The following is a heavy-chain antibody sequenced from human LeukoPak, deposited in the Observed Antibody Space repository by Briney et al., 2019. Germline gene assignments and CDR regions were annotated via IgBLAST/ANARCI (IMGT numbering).Heavy chain of an antibody. D-gene: IGHD1-26*01. V-gene: IGHV4-59*01. CDR1: GGSISSYY. CDR2: IYYSGST. Sequence: SETLSLTCTVSGGSISSYYWSWIRQPPGKGLEWIGYIYYSGSTNYNPSLKSRVTISVDTSKNQFSLKLSSVTAADTAVYYCARVCGGSLDYWGQGTLVTVSS. J-gene: IGHJ4*02. CDR3: ARVCGGSLDY.